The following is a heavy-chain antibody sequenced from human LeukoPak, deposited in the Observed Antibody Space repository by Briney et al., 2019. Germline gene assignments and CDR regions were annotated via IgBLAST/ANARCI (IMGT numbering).Heavy chain of an antibody. J-gene: IGHJ5*02. D-gene: IGHD2/OR15-2a*01. CDR1: GSTVSSNY. CDR3: ARDAATLNWSDP. V-gene: IGHV3-66*02. Sequence: GGSLRLSCAASGSTVSSNYMSWVRQAPGKGLEWVSVIYSGGSTYYADSVKGRFTISRDNSKNTLYLQMNSLRAEDTAVYYCARDAATLNWSDPWGQGTLVTVSS. CDR2: IYSGGST.